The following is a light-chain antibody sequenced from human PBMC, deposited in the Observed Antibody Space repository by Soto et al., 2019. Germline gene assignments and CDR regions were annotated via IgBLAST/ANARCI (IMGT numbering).Light chain of an antibody. CDR3: SSYTSSDTVV. Sequence: QSVLTQPASVSGSPGQSITISCTGTSSDFGSYNLVSWYQHHPGKAPKLMIYEVSNRPSGVSNRFSGSKSGNTASLTISGLQAEDEADYYCSSYTSSDTVVFGGGTKLNVL. V-gene: IGLV2-14*02. J-gene: IGLJ2*01. CDR1: SSDFGSYNL. CDR2: EVS.